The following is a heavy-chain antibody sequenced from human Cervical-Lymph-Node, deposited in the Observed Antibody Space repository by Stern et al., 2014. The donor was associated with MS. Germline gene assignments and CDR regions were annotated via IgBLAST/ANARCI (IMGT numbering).Heavy chain of an antibody. J-gene: IGHJ5*02. V-gene: IGHV3-30*01. CDR2: ISYDGSNK. Sequence: QVQLVQSGGGVVQPGRSLRLSCAASGFTFSSYAMHWVRQAPGKGPEWVAVISYDGSNKYYADSVKGRFTISRDNSKNTLYLQMNSLRAEDTAVYYCASEELPGALSWGQGTLVTVSS. CDR1: GFTFSSYA. D-gene: IGHD1-7*01. CDR3: ASEELPGALS.